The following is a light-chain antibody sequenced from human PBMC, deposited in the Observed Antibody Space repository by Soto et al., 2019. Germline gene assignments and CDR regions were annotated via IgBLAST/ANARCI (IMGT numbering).Light chain of an antibody. J-gene: IGLJ1*01. CDR1: SSDVGNYKY. CDR2: EVS. CDR3: FSYTSSGTYV. Sequence: QSGLTQPASVSGSPGQSITISCTGTSSDVGNYKYVSWYQQQPGKAPKLMIYEVSNRPSGVSNRFSGSKSGNTASLTISGLQAEDETDYYCFSYTSSGTYVFGTGTKVTLL. V-gene: IGLV2-14*01.